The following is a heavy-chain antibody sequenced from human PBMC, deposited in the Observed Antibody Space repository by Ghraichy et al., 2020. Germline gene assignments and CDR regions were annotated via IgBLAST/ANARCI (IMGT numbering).Heavy chain of an antibody. CDR2: IYYSGST. CDR1: GGSISSGDYY. J-gene: IGHJ2*01. CDR3: ARVITGTTHGDWYFDL. V-gene: IGHV4-30-4*01. D-gene: IGHD1-7*01. Sequence: SETLSLTCTVSGGSISSGDYYWSWIRQPPGKGLEWIGYIYYSGSTYYNPSLKSRVTISVDTSKNQFSLKLSSVTAADTAVYYCARVITGTTHGDWYFDLWGRGTLVTVSS.